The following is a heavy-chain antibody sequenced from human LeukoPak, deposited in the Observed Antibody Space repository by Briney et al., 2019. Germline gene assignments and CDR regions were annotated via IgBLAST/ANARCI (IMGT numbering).Heavy chain of an antibody. Sequence: GASVKVSCKASGYTFSGTGWYLYWLRQAPGQGLECMGWIYPYTGATHYAQKFQGRVAMTGDTSISTAYMELSRLRPDDTAVYYCARDGPAQMVDFDYWGQGTLVTVSS. CDR2: IYPYTGAT. CDR1: GYTFSGTGWY. CDR3: ARDGPAQMVDFDY. V-gene: IGHV1-2*02. J-gene: IGHJ4*02. D-gene: IGHD3-10*01.